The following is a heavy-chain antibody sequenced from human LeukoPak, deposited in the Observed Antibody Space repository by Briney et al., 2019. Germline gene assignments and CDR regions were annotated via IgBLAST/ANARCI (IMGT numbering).Heavy chain of an antibody. V-gene: IGHV3-7*01. D-gene: IGHD6-13*01. J-gene: IGHJ6*03. CDR2: IKQDRSEK. CDR1: GFMFSSYW. Sequence: GGSLRLSCAASGFMFSSYWMSWVRQAPGKGLEWVANIKQDRSEKYYVDSVKGRFTVSRDNARNSLYLQTNSLSPEDTAVYYCARVKQRLVRLLGRDTTYNYYYYMDVWGKGTTVTVSS. CDR3: ARVKQRLVRLLGRDTTYNYYYYMDV.